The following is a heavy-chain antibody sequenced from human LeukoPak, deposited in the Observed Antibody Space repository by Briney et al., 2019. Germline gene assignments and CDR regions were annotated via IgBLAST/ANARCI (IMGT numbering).Heavy chain of an antibody. CDR3: ARDLQATVTTKGWGFDL. CDR2: INDHGSST. J-gene: IGHJ2*01. D-gene: IGHD4-17*01. CDR1: GLTFSSYW. V-gene: IGHV3-74*01. Sequence: GGSLRLSCAASGLTFSSYWMHWVRQAPGKGLVWVSRINDHGSSTNYADSVKGRFTISRDDAKNTLYLQMNSLRAEDTAVYYCARDLQATVTTKGWGFDLWGRGTPVTVSS.